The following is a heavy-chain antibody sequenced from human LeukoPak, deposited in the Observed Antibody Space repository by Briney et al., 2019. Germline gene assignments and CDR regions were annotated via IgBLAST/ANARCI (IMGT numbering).Heavy chain of an antibody. CDR1: GFTFSSYS. D-gene: IGHD3-10*01. Sequence: GGSLRLSGAASGFTFSSYSMNWVRKAPGKGLEWVSSISSSSSYIYYADSVKGRFTISRDNAKNSLYLQMNSLRAEDTAVYYCAREGRYYYGSGIDYWGQGTLVTVSS. V-gene: IGHV3-21*01. J-gene: IGHJ4*02. CDR2: ISSSSSYI. CDR3: AREGRYYYGSGIDY.